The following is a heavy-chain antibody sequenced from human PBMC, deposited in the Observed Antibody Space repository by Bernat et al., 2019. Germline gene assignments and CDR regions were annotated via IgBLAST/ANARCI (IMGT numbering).Heavy chain of an antibody. J-gene: IGHJ4*02. CDR3: ARDPPKRWRQPYFDY. V-gene: IGHV3-33*01. D-gene: IGHD5-24*01. Sequence: QVQLVESGGGVVQPGRSLRLSCAASGFTFSSYGMHWVRQAPGKGLEWVAVIWYDGSNKYYADSVKGRFTISRDNSKNTLYLQMNSLRAEDTAVYYCARDPPKRWRQPYFDYWGQGTLVTVSS. CDR1: GFTFSSYG. CDR2: IWYDGSNK.